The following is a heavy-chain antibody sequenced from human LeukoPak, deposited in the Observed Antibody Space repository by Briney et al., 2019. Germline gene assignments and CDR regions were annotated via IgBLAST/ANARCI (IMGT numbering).Heavy chain of an antibody. Sequence: PSETLSLTCTVSGGSISSYYWSWIRQPPGKGLEWIGYIYYSGRPNYNPSLKSRVTISVDTSKNQFSLKLSSVTAADTAVYYCARELDSSGYYYYYMDVWGKGTTVTVSS. J-gene: IGHJ6*03. CDR2: IYYSGRP. D-gene: IGHD6-6*01. V-gene: IGHV4-59*12. CDR3: ARELDSSGYYYYYMDV. CDR1: GGSISSYY.